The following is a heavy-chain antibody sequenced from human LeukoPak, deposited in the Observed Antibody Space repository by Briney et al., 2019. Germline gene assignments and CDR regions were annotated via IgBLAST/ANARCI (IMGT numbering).Heavy chain of an antibody. CDR2: IYNSGAT. D-gene: IGHD1/OR15-1a*01. CDR1: GFIVSSDY. V-gene: IGHV3-53*01. J-gene: IGHJ4*02. CDR3: ARGNNY. Sequence: GESLRLSRAASGFIVSSDYMNWVRQAPGKGLEWVSVIYNSGATYYADSVKGRFTISRDNSKNTLYLQMNSLRVEDTAVYYCARGNNYWGQGTLVTVSS.